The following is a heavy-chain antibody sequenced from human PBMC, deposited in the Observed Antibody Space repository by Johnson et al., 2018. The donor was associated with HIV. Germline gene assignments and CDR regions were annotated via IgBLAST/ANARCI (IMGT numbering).Heavy chain of an antibody. D-gene: IGHD5-12*01. CDR1: GFTFSSSA. J-gene: IGHJ3*01. CDR3: ARYPIRDDAFDV. Sequence: VQLVESGGGLIQPGGSLRLSCAVSGFTFSSSAMSWVRQAPGQGLEWVANIKQDGTESYYVDSVKGRFTISSDNAKNSRYLQMTSLRVEYTAVYYCARYPIRDDAFDVWGQGTMVTVSS. CDR2: IKQDGTES. V-gene: IGHV3-7*01.